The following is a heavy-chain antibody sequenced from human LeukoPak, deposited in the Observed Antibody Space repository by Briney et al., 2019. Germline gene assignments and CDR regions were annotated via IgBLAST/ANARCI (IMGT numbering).Heavy chain of an antibody. J-gene: IGHJ6*03. V-gene: IGHV1-2*02. CDR3: ARVRQRSYYYYYYYMDV. CDR2: INPNSGGT. CDR1: GYTFTSYD. Sequence: ASVKVSCKASGYTFTSYDINWVRQATGQGLEWMGWINPNSGGTNYAQKFQGRVTMTRDTSISTAYMELSRLRSDDTAVYYCARVRQRSYYYYYYYMDVWGKGTTVTISS. D-gene: IGHD3-10*01.